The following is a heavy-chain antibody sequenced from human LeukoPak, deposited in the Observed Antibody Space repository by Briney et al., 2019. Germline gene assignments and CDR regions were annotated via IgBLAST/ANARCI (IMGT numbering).Heavy chain of an antibody. CDR3: AKDGLTMTVVPTDVAY. D-gene: IGHD3-22*01. CDR2: ISGSGGST. V-gene: IGHV3-23*01. J-gene: IGHJ4*02. CDR1: GFTFSSYA. Sequence: GGSLRLSCAASGFTFSSYAMSWVRQAPGKGLEWVSAISGSGGSTYSADSVKGRFTISRDNSKNTLYLQMNSLRAEDTAVYYCAKDGLTMTVVPTDVAYWGQGTLVTVSS.